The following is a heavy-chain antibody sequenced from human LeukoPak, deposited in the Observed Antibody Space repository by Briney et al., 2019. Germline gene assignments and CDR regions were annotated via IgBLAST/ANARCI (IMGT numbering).Heavy chain of an antibody. Sequence: PSETLSLTCTVSGGSVSSYYWSWIRQPPGKGLEWIGYMYYSGSTNCNPSLKSRVTISIDTSKNQFSLKLNSVTAADTAVYYCARGRYGTISRGWFDPWGQGTLVTVSS. J-gene: IGHJ5*02. CDR3: ARGRYGTISRGWFDP. D-gene: IGHD1-1*01. CDR1: GGSVSSYY. V-gene: IGHV4-59*02. CDR2: MYYSGST.